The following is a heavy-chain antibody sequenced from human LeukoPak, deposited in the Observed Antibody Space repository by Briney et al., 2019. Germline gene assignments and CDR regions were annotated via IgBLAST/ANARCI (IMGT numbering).Heavy chain of an antibody. CDR1: GYTFSIYG. J-gene: IGHJ4*02. CDR3: ARDNGHKGVDH. D-gene: IGHD2-21*01. V-gene: IGHV1-18*01. Sequence: ASVKVSGKASGYTFSIYGISWLRQAPGQGLEWLGWIGPWNGNTNYAQKFQGRVTMTADTSTSTLYMEVRSLRSDDTAVYYCARDNGHKGVDHWGQGTLVLVSS. CDR2: IGPWNGNT.